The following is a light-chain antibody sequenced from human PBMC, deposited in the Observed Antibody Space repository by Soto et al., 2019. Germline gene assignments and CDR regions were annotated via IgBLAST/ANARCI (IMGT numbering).Light chain of an antibody. CDR1: ESISSW. CDR3: QQYDSYSGT. J-gene: IGKJ1*01. Sequence: GDRVTITCRASESISSWLAWYQQKPGKAPKLLIYDASSLESGVPSRFSGSGSGTEFTLTISSLQPDDFATYYCQQYDSYSGTFGQGTKVDIK. CDR2: DAS. V-gene: IGKV1-5*01.